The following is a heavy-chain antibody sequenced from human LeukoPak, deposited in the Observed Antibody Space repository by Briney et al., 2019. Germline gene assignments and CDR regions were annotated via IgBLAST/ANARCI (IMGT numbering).Heavy chain of an antibody. J-gene: IGHJ6*02. D-gene: IGHD3-3*01. Sequence: SVKVSCKASGGTFSSYAISWVRQAPGQGLEWMGGIIPIFGTANYAQKFQGRVTITADESTSTAYMELSSLRSEDTAVYYCASRDLEWLIESCYYYGMDVWGQGTTVTVSS. CDR3: ASRDLEWLIESCYYYGMDV. V-gene: IGHV1-69*13. CDR2: IIPIFGTA. CDR1: GGTFSSYA.